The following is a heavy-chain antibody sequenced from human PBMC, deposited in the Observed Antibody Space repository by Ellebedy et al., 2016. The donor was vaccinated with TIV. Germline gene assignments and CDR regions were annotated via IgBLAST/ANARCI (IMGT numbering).Heavy chain of an antibody. Sequence: GESLKISCAASGFTFSSYRMNWVRQAPGKGLEWVSYISSSGSTIYYADSVKGRFTISRDNAKNSLYLQMNSLRDEDTAVYYCAYTNVAVPGFFDSWGQGTLVTVSS. D-gene: IGHD6-19*01. CDR2: ISSSGSTI. J-gene: IGHJ4*02. V-gene: IGHV3-48*02. CDR3: AYTNVAVPGFFDS. CDR1: GFTFSSYR.